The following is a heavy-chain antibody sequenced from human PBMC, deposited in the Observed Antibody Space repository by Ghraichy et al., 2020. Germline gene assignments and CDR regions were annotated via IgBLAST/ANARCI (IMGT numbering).Heavy chain of an antibody. CDR2: INPSGGST. J-gene: IGHJ6*02. D-gene: IGHD2-2*01. Sequence: ASVKVSCKASGYTFTSYYMHWVRQAPGQGLEWMGIINPSGGSTSYAQKFQGRVTMTRDTSTSTVYMELSSLRSEDTAVYYCARDLGYCSSTSCYYYYYYGMDVWGQGTTVTVSS. CDR1: GYTFTSYY. V-gene: IGHV1-46*01. CDR3: ARDLGYCSSTSCYYYYYYGMDV.